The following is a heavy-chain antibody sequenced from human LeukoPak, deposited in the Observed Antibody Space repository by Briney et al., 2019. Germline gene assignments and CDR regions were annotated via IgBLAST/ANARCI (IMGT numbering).Heavy chain of an antibody. CDR2: TYYRSAWYN. CDR1: GDSVSSNSAA. V-gene: IGHV6-1*01. CDR3: ARASYSSIWYWGFFDY. D-gene: IGHD6-13*01. Sequence: SQTLSLTCAISGDSVSSNSAAWNWIRQSPSRGLEWLGRTYYRSAWYNDYAVSVKSRITINPDTSKNQFSLQLNSVTPEDTAVYYCARASYSSIWYWGFFDYWGQGTLVTVSS. J-gene: IGHJ4*02.